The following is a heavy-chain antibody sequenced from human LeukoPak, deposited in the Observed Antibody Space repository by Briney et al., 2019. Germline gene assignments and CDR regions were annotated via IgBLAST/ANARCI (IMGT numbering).Heavy chain of an antibody. CDR2: IYTSGST. V-gene: IGHV4-4*07. CDR3: ARDPGSSWYRDAFDI. J-gene: IGHJ3*02. CDR1: GGSISSYY. D-gene: IGHD6-13*01. Sequence: SETLSLTCTVSGGSISSYYWSWIRQPAGEGLEWIGRIYTSGSTNYNPSLKSRVIMSVDTSKNQFSLKLSSVTAADTAVYYCARDPGSSWYRDAFDIWGQGTMVTVSS.